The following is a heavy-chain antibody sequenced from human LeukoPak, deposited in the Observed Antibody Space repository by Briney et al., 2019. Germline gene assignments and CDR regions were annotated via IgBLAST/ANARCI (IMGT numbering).Heavy chain of an antibody. D-gene: IGHD2-2*01. V-gene: IGHV5-10-1*01. J-gene: IGHJ4*02. CDR2: IDPSDSYT. CDR3: ASGTRYCTSTSCQGGYYFDN. CDR1: GYIFSNYW. Sequence: GESLRISCKGSGYIFSNYWISWVRQVPGQGLEWMGRIDPSDSYTNYGPSFQGHVTISADKSISTAHLQWSSLKASDTAMYYCASGTRYCTSTSCQGGYYFDNWGQGTLVTVSS.